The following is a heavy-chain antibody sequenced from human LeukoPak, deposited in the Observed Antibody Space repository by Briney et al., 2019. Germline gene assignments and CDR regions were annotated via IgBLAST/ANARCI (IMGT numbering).Heavy chain of an antibody. V-gene: IGHV3-30*04. Sequence: PGRSLRLSCAASGFTFSSYAMHWVRQAPGKGLEWVAVISYDGSNKYYADSVKGRFTISRDNSKNTLYLQMNSLRAEDTAVYYCAIAYCGGDCPVDYWGQGTLVTVSS. D-gene: IGHD2-21*02. J-gene: IGHJ4*02. CDR1: GFTFSSYA. CDR3: AIAYCGGDCPVDY. CDR2: ISYDGSNK.